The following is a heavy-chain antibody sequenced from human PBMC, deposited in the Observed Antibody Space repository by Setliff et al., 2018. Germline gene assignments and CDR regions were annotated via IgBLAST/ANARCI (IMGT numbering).Heavy chain of an antibody. CDR3: ARTGTYRYFDY. D-gene: IGHD1-1*01. Sequence: SETLSLTCAAYGGTFSDYYWTWIRQPPGKGLEWVGEINHGGDTYYNASLKSRLTISVDTSKNQFSLKLRSVTAADTAVYYCARTGTYRYFDYWGQGTVVTVSS. J-gene: IGHJ4*02. CDR1: GGTFSDYY. V-gene: IGHV4-34*01. CDR2: INHGGDT.